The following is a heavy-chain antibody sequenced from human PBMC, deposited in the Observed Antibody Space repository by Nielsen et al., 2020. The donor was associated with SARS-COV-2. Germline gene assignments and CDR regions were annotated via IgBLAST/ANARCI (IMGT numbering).Heavy chain of an antibody. J-gene: IGHJ4*02. Sequence: ASVKVSCKASGGTFSSDAFSWVRQAPGQGLEWMGRINPDSGGTRFAHKFQGRVTVTTDTSITTAYMELKRLRSDDTAVYYCARAVGDRPAHSWGQGTLVIVSS. V-gene: IGHV1-2*06. CDR1: GGTFSSDA. CDR2: INPDSGGT. CDR3: ARAVGDRPAHS. D-gene: IGHD3-16*01.